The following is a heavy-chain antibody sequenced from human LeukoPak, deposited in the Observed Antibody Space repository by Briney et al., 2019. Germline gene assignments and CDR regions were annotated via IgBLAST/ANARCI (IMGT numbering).Heavy chain of an antibody. D-gene: IGHD2-2*01. CDR3: AGRCSSTSCYDIEFDY. V-gene: IGHV3-21*01. CDR2: ISSSSSYI. Sequence: PGGSLRLSCAASGFTFSSYSMNWVRQAPGKGLEWVSSISSSSSYIYYADSVKGRFTISRDNAKNSLYLQMNSLRAEDTAVYYSAGRCSSTSCYDIEFDYWGQGTLVTVSS. J-gene: IGHJ4*02. CDR1: GFTFSSYS.